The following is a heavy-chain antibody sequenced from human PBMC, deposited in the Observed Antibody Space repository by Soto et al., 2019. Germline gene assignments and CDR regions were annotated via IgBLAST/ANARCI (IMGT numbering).Heavy chain of an antibody. CDR3: ARGLASLPVFAFDI. Sequence: QITLKGSGPTLVKPTQTLTLTCTLSGISLSTSGVGLGWIRQTPGKALAWLALIYWNDDKHYRPSLKSRLTITKDTSKNQAILTMTNMDPVDTATYYCARGLASLPVFAFDIWGQGTVVTVSS. CDR2: IYWNDDK. CDR1: GISLSTSGVG. J-gene: IGHJ3*02. V-gene: IGHV2-5*01.